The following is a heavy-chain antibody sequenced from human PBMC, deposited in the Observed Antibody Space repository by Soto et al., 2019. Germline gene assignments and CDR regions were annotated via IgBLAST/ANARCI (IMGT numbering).Heavy chain of an antibody. J-gene: IGHJ4*02. V-gene: IGHV4-59*01. CDR2: IYYTGAT. Sequence: SETLSLTCTVSGGSSGAYFWNWVRQPPGKGLEWIGNIYYTGATSYNPSLESRVTISLDTSKNQFSLRLSSVTAADTAVYYCARPSVPATRGPLDYWGQGALVTVS. CDR3: ARPSVPATRGPLDY. CDR1: GGSSGAYF. D-gene: IGHD6-19*01.